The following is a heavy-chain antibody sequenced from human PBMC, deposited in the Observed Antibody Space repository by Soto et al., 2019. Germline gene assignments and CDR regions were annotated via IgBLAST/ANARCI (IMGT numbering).Heavy chain of an antibody. CDR2: IYSGGNT. J-gene: IGHJ6*02. D-gene: IGHD3-3*01. V-gene: IGHV3-53*01. CDR3: AIDTIRRHYNFWYALMSYYYDGMDV. Sequence: LRLSCAASWFTVRSNYMNWARQPPGKGLEWVSVIYSGGNTYYADSVKGRFTISRGNPKNTPFPQMNSLRAEDTAVYYCAIDTIRRHYNFWYALMSYYYDGMDVWGQGTPVTVSS. CDR1: WFTVRSNY.